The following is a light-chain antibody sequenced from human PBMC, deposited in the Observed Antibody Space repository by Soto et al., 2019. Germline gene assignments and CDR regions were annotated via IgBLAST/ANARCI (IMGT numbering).Light chain of an antibody. J-gene: IGKJ4*01. CDR3: QQYASSPLT. CDR2: AAS. CDR1: QHVSSSF. V-gene: IGKV3-20*01. Sequence: EIVLTQSPGTLSLSPGERATLSCRASQHVSSSFVTWYQQRPGQAPRLLIYAASSRATGIPDRFSGSGSGTEFTLAISRLEPEDCAVYFCQQYASSPLTFGGGTKVDIK.